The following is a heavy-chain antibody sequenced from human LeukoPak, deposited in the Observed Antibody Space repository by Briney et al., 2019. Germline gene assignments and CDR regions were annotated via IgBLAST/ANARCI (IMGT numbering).Heavy chain of an antibody. CDR3: ARERIVATIGFDY. J-gene: IGHJ4*02. Sequence: SQTLSLTCTVSGGSISRGDHYWRWIRQLPGKGLEWIGYISYGGSTFYNPSLKSRVTISVDTSKNQFSLKLSSVTAADTAVYYCARERIVATIGFDYWSQGTLVTVSS. D-gene: IGHD5-12*01. CDR2: ISYGGST. V-gene: IGHV4-30-4*01. CDR1: GGSISRGDHY.